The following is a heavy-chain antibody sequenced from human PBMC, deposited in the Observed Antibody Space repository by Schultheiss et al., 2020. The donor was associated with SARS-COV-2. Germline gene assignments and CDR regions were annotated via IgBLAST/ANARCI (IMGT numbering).Heavy chain of an antibody. CDR2: INSDGSST. J-gene: IGHJ4*02. CDR1: GFTFSSYW. D-gene: IGHD3-22*01. V-gene: IGHV3-74*01. Sequence: GGSLRLSCAASGFTFSSYWMHWVPQAPGKGLVWVSRINSDGSSTSYADSVKGRFTISRDNAKNTLYLQMNSLRAEDTAVYYCARMRGGYYDSPYFDYWGQGTLVTVSS. CDR3: ARMRGGYYDSPYFDY.